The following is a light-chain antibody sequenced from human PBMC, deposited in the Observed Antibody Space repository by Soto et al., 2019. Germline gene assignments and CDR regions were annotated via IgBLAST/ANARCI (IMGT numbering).Light chain of an antibody. Sequence: AIKMTQSPPSLSASVGDRGIITCRASQDIRVDVGWLQQRPGHAPSLLIYAASTLHTGVPSTFTGSGSGTDFTLTINDLHPEDVATYCCLQDYEFPYTFGQGTKVDIK. CDR3: LQDYEFPYT. CDR2: AAS. J-gene: IGKJ2*01. CDR1: QDIRVD. V-gene: IGKV1-6*01.